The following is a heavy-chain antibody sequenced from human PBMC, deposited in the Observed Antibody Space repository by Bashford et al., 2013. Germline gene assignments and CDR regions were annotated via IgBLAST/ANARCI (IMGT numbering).Heavy chain of an antibody. V-gene: IGHV3-48*01. J-gene: IGHJ4*02. Sequence: GSLRLSCAASGFTFSTYGMIWVRQAPGKGLEWVSYISSRSTKTTYADSVKGRFTISRDDAKNSLNLLMTSLTAEDTALYYCAREAPALDYWXQGPWSPSPQ. CDR3: AREAPALDY. D-gene: IGHD2-2*01. CDR1: GFTFSTYG. CDR2: ISSRSTKT.